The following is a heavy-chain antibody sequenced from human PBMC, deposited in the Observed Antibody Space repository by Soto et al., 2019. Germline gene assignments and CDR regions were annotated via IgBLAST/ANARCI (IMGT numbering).Heavy chain of an antibody. V-gene: IGHV3-23*01. CDR1: GFTLSNYW. Sequence: GWSLRLSCAASGFTLSNYWMTWVRQAPGKGLEWVSTISGSGGSTYYADSVKGRFTISRDNSKKTLYLQMNSLRAEDTAVYYCAKRSAFDIWGQGTMVTVSS. CDR3: AKRSAFDI. J-gene: IGHJ3*02. CDR2: ISGSGGST.